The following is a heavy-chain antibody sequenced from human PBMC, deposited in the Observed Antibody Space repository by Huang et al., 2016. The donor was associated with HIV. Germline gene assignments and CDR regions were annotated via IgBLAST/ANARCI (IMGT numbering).Heavy chain of an antibody. CDR3: ARQGFGRSDAFDI. D-gene: IGHD3-10*01. J-gene: IGHJ3*02. CDR1: GYTFTTYG. V-gene: IGHV1-18*01. Sequence: VQLVQSGAEVKKPGASVKVSCKASGYTFTTYGMSWVRQAPGQGLEWMGWIIAYNGNTKYAQKVQGRGTMTTDRSTSTAYMELRSLRSDDTAVYYCARQGFGRSDAFDIWGQGTMVTVSS. CDR2: IIAYNGNT.